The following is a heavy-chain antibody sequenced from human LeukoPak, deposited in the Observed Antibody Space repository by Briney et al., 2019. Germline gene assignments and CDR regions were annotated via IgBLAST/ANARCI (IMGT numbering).Heavy chain of an antibody. V-gene: IGHV3-48*01. CDR3: AKNAVRHYYDSSGYYPG. CDR2: IDISGSTV. D-gene: IGHD3-22*01. CDR1: GFTFTDYT. Sequence: PGGSLRLSCAASGFTFTDYTMNWVRQAPGKGLEWISYIDISGSTVYYADSVKGRFTISRDNAKNSLYLQMNSLRAEDTAVYYCAKNAVRHYYDSSGYYPGWGQGTLVTVSS. J-gene: IGHJ4*02.